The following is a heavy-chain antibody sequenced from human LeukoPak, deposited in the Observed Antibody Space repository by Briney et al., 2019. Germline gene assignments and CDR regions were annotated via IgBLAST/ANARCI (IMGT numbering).Heavy chain of an antibody. Sequence: AGGSLRLSCVASGFTFRSCAMNWVRQGPGKGLEWVSYISTTSTTIYYADSVKGRFTVSRDNAKKSLYLRMNSLRAEDTAVYYCARLRNVGGNPHPFNVWGQGTTVTVSS. CDR1: GFTFRSCA. J-gene: IGHJ3*01. D-gene: IGHD4-23*01. CDR2: ISTTSTTI. V-gene: IGHV3-48*04. CDR3: ARLRNVGGNPHPFNV.